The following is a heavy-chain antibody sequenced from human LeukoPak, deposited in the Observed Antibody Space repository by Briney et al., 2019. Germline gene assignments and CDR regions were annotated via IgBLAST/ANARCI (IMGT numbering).Heavy chain of an antibody. V-gene: IGHV3-21*01. J-gene: IGHJ4*02. CDR2: ISSSSSYI. D-gene: IGHD2-2*02. Sequence: PGGSLRLSCEASGFTFSSYWMSWVRQAPGKGLEWVSSISSSSSYIYYADSVKGRFTISRDNAKNSLYLQMNSLRAEDTAVYYCARGYCSSTSCYTGIDYWGQGTLVTVSS. CDR3: ARGYCSSTSCYTGIDY. CDR1: GFTFSSYW.